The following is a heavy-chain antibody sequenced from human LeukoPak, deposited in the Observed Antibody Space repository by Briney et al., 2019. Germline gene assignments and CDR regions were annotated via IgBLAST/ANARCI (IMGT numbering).Heavy chain of an antibody. Sequence: SETLSLTCTVSGGSISIYYWSWIRQPPGKGLEWIGYIYYSGSTNYNPSLKSRVTISVDTSKNQFSLKLSPVTAADTAVYYCASLGAMDPRPADYWGQGTLVTVSS. J-gene: IGHJ4*02. CDR1: GGSISIYY. V-gene: IGHV4-59*08. D-gene: IGHD5-18*01. CDR2: IYYSGST. CDR3: ASLGAMDPRPADY.